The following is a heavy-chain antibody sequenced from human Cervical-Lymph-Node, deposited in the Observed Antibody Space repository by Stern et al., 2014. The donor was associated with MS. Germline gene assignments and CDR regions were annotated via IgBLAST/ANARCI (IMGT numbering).Heavy chain of an antibody. D-gene: IGHD5-24*01. CDR3: ARHGPPRRRDDSNHPNFDY. J-gene: IGHJ4*02. Sequence: QVQLVESGPGLVKPSETLSLTCTVSGDSVTSNYWSWIRQPPGKGLEWIGYLYYSGYTNYNPSLKSRVTTSVDTSKNQFSLSLSSVTAADTAVYYCARHGPPRRRDDSNHPNFDYWGPGTLVAVSS. V-gene: IGHV4-59*08. CDR2: LYYSGYT. CDR1: GDSVTSNY.